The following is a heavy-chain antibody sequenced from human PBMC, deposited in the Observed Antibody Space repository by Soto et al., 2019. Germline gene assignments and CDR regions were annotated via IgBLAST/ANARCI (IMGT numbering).Heavy chain of an antibody. Sequence: EVQLVESGGGLVQPGGSLTLSCAASRFTFSGSAMHWVRKASGKGLELVGRIRSKANSYATAYAASVKGRFTISRDDSKNTAYLQMNSLKTEDTAVYYCTTDDSSGYYFRGDYWGQGTLVTVSS. J-gene: IGHJ4*02. CDR1: RFTFSGSA. CDR3: TTDDSSGYYFRGDY. V-gene: IGHV3-73*02. D-gene: IGHD3-22*01. CDR2: IRSKANSYAT.